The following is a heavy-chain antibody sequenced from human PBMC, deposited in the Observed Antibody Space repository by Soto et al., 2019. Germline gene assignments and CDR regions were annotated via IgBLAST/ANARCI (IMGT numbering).Heavy chain of an antibody. CDR3: ARGRYGDY. D-gene: IGHD1-1*01. CDR2: ISAHNGNT. J-gene: IGHJ4*02. CDR1: GYTFTSYG. V-gene: IGHV1-18*01. Sequence: QVHLVQSGAEVKKPGASVKVSCKGSGYTFTSYGITWVRQAPGQGLEWMGWISAHNGNTNDAQNLQGRVTVTRDTSTTTAYMELRSLRSAATAVDYCARGRYGDYWGQGALVTVSS.